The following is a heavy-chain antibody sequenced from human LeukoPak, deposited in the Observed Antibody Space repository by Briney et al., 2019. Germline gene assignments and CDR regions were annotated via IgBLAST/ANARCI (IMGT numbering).Heavy chain of an antibody. CDR3: ARGEREWELLS. CDR2: IIPIFGTA. V-gene: IGHV1-69*13. Sequence: ASVKVSCKASGGTFSSYAISWMRQAPGRGLEWMGGIIPIFGTANYAQKFQGRVTITADESTSTAYMELSSLRSEDTAVYYCARGEREWELLSWGQGTLVTVSS. CDR1: GGTFSSYA. J-gene: IGHJ5*02. D-gene: IGHD1-26*01.